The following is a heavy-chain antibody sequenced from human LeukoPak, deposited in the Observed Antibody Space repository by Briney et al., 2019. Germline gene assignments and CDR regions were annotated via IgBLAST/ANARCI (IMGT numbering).Heavy chain of an antibody. CDR3: ARGQLDIVVVPAAMRAYYYYYGMDV. D-gene: IGHD2-2*01. Sequence: GRSLRLSCAASGFTFSSYGMHWVRQAPGKGLEWVANIKQDGSEKYYVDSGKGGCTISRDNAKNSLYLQMNSLRAEDTAVYYCARGQLDIVVVPAAMRAYYYYYGMDVWGKGTTVTVSS. V-gene: IGHV3-7*03. CDR1: GFTFSSYG. J-gene: IGHJ6*04. CDR2: IKQDGSEK.